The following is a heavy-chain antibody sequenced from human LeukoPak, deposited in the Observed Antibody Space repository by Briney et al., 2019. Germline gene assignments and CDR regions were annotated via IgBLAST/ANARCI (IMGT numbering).Heavy chain of an antibody. J-gene: IGHJ4*02. CDR2: ISYDGSNK. CDR3: AKGGGIYGGNSFSYFDY. D-gene: IGHD4-23*01. CDR1: GFTFSSYA. Sequence: GRSLRLSCAASGFTFSSYAMHWVRQAPGKGLEWVAVISYDGSNKYYADSVKGRFTISRDNSKNTLYLQMNSLRAEDTAVYYCAKGGGIYGGNSFSYFDYWGQGTLVTVSS. V-gene: IGHV3-30-3*01.